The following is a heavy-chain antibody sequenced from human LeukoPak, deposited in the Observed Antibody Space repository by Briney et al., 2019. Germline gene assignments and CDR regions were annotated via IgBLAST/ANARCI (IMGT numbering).Heavy chain of an antibody. CDR1: GFTFSSYS. Sequence: GGSLRLSCAASGFTFSSYSMNWVRQAPGKGLEWVSYISSSSSTIYYADSVKGRFTISRDNAKNTLYLQMNSLRAEDTAVYYCARDYYYDSSDPFDYWGQGTLVTVSS. CDR2: ISSSSSTI. J-gene: IGHJ4*02. D-gene: IGHD3-22*01. CDR3: ARDYYYDSSDPFDY. V-gene: IGHV3-48*01.